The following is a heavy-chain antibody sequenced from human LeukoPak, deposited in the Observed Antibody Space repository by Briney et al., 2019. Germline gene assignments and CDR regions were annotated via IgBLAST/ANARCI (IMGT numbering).Heavy chain of an antibody. J-gene: IGHJ4*02. V-gene: IGHV1-69*13. CDR1: GGTFSSYA. CDR2: IIPIFSTA. D-gene: IGHD3-22*01. Sequence: SVKVSCKASGGTFSSYAISWVRQAPGQGLEWMGGIIPIFSTANYAQKFQGRVTITADESTSTAYMELSSLRSEDTAVYYCARLKSGGYYDSSDHSDYWGQGTLVTVSS. CDR3: ARLKSGGYYDSSDHSDY.